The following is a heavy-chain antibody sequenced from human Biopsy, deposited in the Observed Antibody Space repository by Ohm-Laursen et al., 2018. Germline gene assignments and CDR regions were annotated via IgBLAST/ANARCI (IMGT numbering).Heavy chain of an antibody. Sequence: RPLRLSCAASGFTFGHYAMHWVRQAPGKGLEWISLIWYDGTNEDYADSVKGRFTISRGNSKNTLYLQINTLTLEDTAFYYCARGLSSGWYGYFDVWGRGTLVTVSS. CDR3: ARGLSSGWYGYFDV. CDR1: GFTFGHYA. J-gene: IGHJ2*01. D-gene: IGHD6-19*01. CDR2: IWYDGTNE. V-gene: IGHV3-33*04.